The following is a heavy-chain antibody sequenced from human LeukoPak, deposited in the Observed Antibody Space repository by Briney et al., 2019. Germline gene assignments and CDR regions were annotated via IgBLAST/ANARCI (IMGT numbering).Heavy chain of an antibody. CDR2: IYVDGRTT. J-gene: IGHJ5*02. CDR3: IRDFRSADL. CDR1: GFTFSNYW. V-gene: IGHV3-74*01. Sequence: GGSLRLSCVASGFTFSNYWMHWVRQPPGKGLVWVSRIYVDGRTTNYADSVKGRFTISRDNAKNTVYQEMNSLSVEDTATYYCIRDFRSADLWGQGTLVTVTS.